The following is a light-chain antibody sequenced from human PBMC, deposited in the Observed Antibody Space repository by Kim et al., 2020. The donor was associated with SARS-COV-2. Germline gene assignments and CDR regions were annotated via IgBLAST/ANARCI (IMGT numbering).Light chain of an antibody. CDR3: QQYNNWPRT. CDR2: GAS. J-gene: IGKJ1*01. Sequence: EIVMTQSPATLSVSPGERATLSCRASQSVSSKLAWYQQKPGQTPRLLIYGASTRATGVPARFSGSGSATEFTLTISSLQSEDFALYYCQQYNNWPRTFGQGTKVDIK. CDR1: QSVSSK. V-gene: IGKV3-15*01.